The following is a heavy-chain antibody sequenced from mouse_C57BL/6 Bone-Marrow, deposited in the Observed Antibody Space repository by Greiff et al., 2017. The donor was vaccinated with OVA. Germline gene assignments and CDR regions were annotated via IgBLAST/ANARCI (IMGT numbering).Heavy chain of an antibody. CDR3: ARHEYGYYASYFDY. D-gene: IGHD2-10*02. J-gene: IGHJ2*01. CDR2: IYPGDGDT. CDR1: GYAFSSSW. V-gene: IGHV1-82*01. Sequence: QVQLQQSGPELVKPGASVKISCKASGYAFSSSWMNWVKQRPGKGLEWIGRIYPGDGDTNYNGKFKGKATLPADKSSSTAYMQLSSLTSEDAAVYFCARHEYGYYASYFDYWGQGTTLTVSS.